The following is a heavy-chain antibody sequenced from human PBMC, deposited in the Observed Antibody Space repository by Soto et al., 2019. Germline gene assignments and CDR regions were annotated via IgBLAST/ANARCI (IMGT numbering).Heavy chain of an antibody. CDR1: GFTFSSYA. CDR2: MSCDGSNK. D-gene: IGHD6-13*01. J-gene: IGHJ1*01. V-gene: IGHV3-30*09. CDR3: VKDESINWYSGHFRH. Sequence: GGSLRLSCAASGFTFSSYAMHWVRQAPDKGLEWVALMSCDGSNKFYADSVKGRFAISRDNAKNSLHLQMNSLRAEDTAFYYCVKDESINWYSGHFRHWGQGTLVTVSS.